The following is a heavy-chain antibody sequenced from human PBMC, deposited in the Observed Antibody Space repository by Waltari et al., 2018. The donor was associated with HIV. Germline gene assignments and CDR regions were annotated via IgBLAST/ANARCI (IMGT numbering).Heavy chain of an antibody. V-gene: IGHV1-69*18. Sequence: QVQLVQSGAEVKKPGSSVKVSCKASGGTFSNSGISWVRQAPGQGLEWMGMSIPFGGTGNYGQKDQGRGTITADQSTSTANRERGSLRSEDTDFYCCARGRDGASARASCDYWGQGTLVTVSS. D-gene: IGHD6-25*01. CDR2: SIPFGGTG. J-gene: IGHJ4*02. CDR1: GGTFSNSG. CDR3: ARGRDGASARASCDY.